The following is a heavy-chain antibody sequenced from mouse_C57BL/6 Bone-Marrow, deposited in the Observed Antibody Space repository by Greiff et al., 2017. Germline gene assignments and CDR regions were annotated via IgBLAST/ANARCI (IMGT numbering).Heavy chain of an antibody. V-gene: IGHV3-5*01. CDR3: AREGGPFYAMDY. J-gene: IGHJ4*01. CDR1: GISITTGNYR. CDR2: IYYSGTI. Sequence: EVQLQQSGPGLVKPSQTVFLTCTVTGISITTGNYRWSWIRQFPGNKLAWIGYIYYSGTITYNPSLTSRTTITRDTPKNQFFLEMNSLTAEDTATYYCAREGGPFYAMDYWGQGTSVTVSS.